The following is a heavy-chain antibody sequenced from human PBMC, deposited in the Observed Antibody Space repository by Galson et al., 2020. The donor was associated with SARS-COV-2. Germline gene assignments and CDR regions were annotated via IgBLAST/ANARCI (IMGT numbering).Heavy chain of an antibody. V-gene: IGHV3-73*01. D-gene: IGHD3-9*01. CDR2: IRSKANSYAT. J-gene: IGHJ6*02. CDR3: TRHELRYFDWLRSLVMDV. Sequence: GGSLRLSCAASGFTFSGSAMHWVRQASGKGLEWVGRIRSKANSYATAYAASVKGRFTISRDDSKNTAYLQMNSLKTEDTAVYYCTRHELRYFDWLRSLVMDVWGQGTTVTVSS. CDR1: GFTFSGSA.